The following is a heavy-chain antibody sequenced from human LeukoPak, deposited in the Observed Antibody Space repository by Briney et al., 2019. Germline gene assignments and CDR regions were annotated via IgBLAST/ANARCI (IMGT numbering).Heavy chain of an antibody. D-gene: IGHD3-22*01. CDR3: ARDPASERGDYDNYFDY. CDR1: GFTLDDYA. J-gene: IGHJ4*02. CDR2: ISWNSGSI. V-gene: IGHV3-9*01. Sequence: PGGSLRLSCAASGFTLDDYAMHWVRQAPGKGLEWVSGISWNSGSIGYADSVKGRFTISRDNAKNSLYLQMNSLRDEDTAVYYCARDPASERGDYDNYFDYWGQGTLVTVSS.